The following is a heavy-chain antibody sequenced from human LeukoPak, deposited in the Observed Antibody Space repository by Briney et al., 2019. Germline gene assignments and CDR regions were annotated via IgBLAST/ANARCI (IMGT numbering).Heavy chain of an antibody. CDR2: MNPNSGNT. CDR1: GYTFTSYD. V-gene: IGHV1-8*01. Sequence: ASVKVSCKASGYTFTSYDINWVRQATGQGLEWMGWMNPNSGNTGYAQKFQGRVTMTRNTSISTAYMELSSLRSEDTAVYHCARFDGAADNFDYWGQGTLVTVSS. CDR3: ARFDGAADNFDY. D-gene: IGHD6-25*01. J-gene: IGHJ4*02.